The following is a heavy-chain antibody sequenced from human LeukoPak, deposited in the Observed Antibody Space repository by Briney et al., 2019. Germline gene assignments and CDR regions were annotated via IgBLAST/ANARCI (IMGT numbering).Heavy chain of an antibody. J-gene: IGHJ4*02. D-gene: IGHD6-19*01. CDR3: ARVGSSVPQGYFDY. CDR1: GGSISSSNW. CDR2: IYHSGST. Sequence: PSETLSLTCAVSGGSISSSNWWSWVRQPPGKGLEWIGEIYHSGSTNYNPSLKSRVTISVDKSKNQFSLKLSSVTAADTAVYYCARVGSSVPQGYFDYWGQGTLVTVSS. V-gene: IGHV4-4*02.